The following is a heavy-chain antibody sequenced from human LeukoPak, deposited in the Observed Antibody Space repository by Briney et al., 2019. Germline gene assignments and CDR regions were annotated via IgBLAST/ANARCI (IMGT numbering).Heavy chain of an antibody. D-gene: IGHD7-27*01. Sequence: SETLSLTCAVYGGSFSGYYWSWIRQPPGKGPEWIGEINRSGSTNYNPSLKSRVTISVDTSKNQFSLKLSSVTAADTAVYYCARRRNWGPLIDYWGQGTLVTVSS. J-gene: IGHJ4*02. CDR2: INRSGST. CDR3: ARRRNWGPLIDY. CDR1: GGSFSGYY. V-gene: IGHV4-34*01.